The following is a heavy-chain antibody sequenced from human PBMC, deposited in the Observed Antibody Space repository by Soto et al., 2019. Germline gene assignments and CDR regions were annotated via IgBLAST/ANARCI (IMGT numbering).Heavy chain of an antibody. CDR2: ISGGGGST. CDR3: AKGGFWVHYGMDV. Sequence: EVQLLESGGGLVQPGGSLRLSCAASGSSFSSYAMNWVRQAPGKGLEWVSAISGGGGSTFYADAVKGRFTISRDNSKNTLYMEMNRLRVADTAVYYCAKGGFWVHYGMDVWGQGTTVTVSS. J-gene: IGHJ6*02. D-gene: IGHD3-16*01. CDR1: GSSFSSYA. V-gene: IGHV3-23*01.